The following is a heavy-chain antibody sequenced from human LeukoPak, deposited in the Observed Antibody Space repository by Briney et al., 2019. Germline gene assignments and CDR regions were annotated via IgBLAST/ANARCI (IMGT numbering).Heavy chain of an antibody. D-gene: IGHD3-22*01. CDR1: GFTFSSYA. CDR2: ISGSGGST. CDR3: AKVAQYYYDSSGSYYFDY. V-gene: IGHV3-23*01. J-gene: IGHJ4*02. Sequence: GGPLRLSCAASGFTFSSYAMSWVRQAPGKGLEWVSAISGSGGSTYYADSVKGRFTISRDNSKNTLYLQMNSLRAEDTAVYYCAKVAQYYYDSSGSYYFDYWGQGTLVTVSS.